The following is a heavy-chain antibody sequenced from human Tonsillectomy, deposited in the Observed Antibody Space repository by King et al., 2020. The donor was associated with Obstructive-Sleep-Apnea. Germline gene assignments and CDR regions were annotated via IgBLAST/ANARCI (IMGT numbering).Heavy chain of an antibody. CDR1: GFSLSTSGVG. CDR3: AHSGFCFSTSCYGTLDWFDP. V-gene: IGHV2-5*02. D-gene: IGHD2-2*01. Sequence: TLKESGPTLVKPTQTLTLTCTFSGFSLSTSGVGVDWIRQPPGRALEWLALISWDDDKRYSPSLKSRLTITKDTSKNQVVLRMADMDPVATATYYWAHSGFCFSTSCYGTLDWFDPWGQGTLVTVSS. CDR2: ISWDDDK. J-gene: IGHJ5*02.